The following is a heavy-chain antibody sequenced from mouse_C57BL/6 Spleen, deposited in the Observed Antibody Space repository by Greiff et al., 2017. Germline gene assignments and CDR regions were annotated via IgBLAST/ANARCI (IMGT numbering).Heavy chain of an antibody. D-gene: IGHD1-1*01. CDR3: GRYGSSYHWYFDV. V-gene: IGHV1-4*01. CDR2: INPSSGYT. J-gene: IGHJ1*03. Sequence: QVQLQQSGAELARPGASVKMSCKASGYTFTSYTMHWVKQRPGHGLEWIGYINPSSGYTTYNQKFKDKATLTADKSSSTAYMQLSSLTSEDSAVYYCGRYGSSYHWYFDVWGTGTTVTVSS. CDR1: GYTFTSYT.